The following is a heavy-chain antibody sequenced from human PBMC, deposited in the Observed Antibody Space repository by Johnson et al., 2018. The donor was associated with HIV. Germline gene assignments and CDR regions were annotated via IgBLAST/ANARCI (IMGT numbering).Heavy chain of an antibody. V-gene: IGHV3-20*04. CDR3: ARLVMVRGVMGAFDI. D-gene: IGHD3-10*01. J-gene: IGHJ3*02. CDR2: INWNGGSR. CDR1: GFTFDDYG. Sequence: VPLVESGGGVVRPGGSLRLSCAAPGFTFDDYGMSWVRQAPGKGLEWVSGINWNGGSRGYADSVKGRFTISRDNAMKYLYLQLNSLREEDTALDYCARLVMVRGVMGAFDIWGQGTMVTVSS.